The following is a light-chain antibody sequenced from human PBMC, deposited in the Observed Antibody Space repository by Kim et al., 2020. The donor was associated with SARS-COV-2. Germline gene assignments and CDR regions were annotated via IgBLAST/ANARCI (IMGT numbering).Light chain of an antibody. J-gene: IGKJ1*01. Sequence: ASVGDRVTITCRASQDIANSLAWYQQKPGKVPKVLSYAASTLQSGVPSRFSGSGSGTEFTLTIGSLQTEDVATYYCQKYNSAPWTFGPGTKVDIK. CDR1: QDIANS. V-gene: IGKV1-27*01. CDR3: QKYNSAPWT. CDR2: AAS.